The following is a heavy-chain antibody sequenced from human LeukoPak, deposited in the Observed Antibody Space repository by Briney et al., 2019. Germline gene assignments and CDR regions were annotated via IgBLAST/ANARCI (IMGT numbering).Heavy chain of an antibody. D-gene: IGHD6-19*01. Sequence: GSLRLSCAASGFTFSDYYMSWIRQAPGKGLEWVSYISSSGTTIYYADSVKGRFTISRDNGKNSLYLQMNSLRAEDSALYYCARASGWAFQHFDYWGQGTLVTVSS. CDR1: GFTFSDYY. J-gene: IGHJ4*02. CDR2: ISSSGTTI. V-gene: IGHV3-11*01. CDR3: ARASGWAFQHFDY.